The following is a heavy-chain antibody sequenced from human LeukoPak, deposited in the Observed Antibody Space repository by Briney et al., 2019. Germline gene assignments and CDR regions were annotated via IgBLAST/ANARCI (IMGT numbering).Heavy chain of an antibody. CDR2: IRYDGSNK. Sequence: PGGSLRLSCAASGFTFNSYGMHWVRQAPGKGLEWVAFIRYDGSNKYYADSVKGRFTISRDNSKNTLYLQMNSLRAEDTAVYYCAKGFFWSGYYPFDYWGQGTLVTVSS. D-gene: IGHD3-3*01. J-gene: IGHJ4*02. V-gene: IGHV3-30*02. CDR3: AKGFFWSGYYPFDY. CDR1: GFTFNSYG.